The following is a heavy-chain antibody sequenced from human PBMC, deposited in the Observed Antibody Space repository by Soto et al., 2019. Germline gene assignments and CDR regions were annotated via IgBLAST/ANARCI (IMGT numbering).Heavy chain of an antibody. D-gene: IGHD1-26*01. V-gene: IGHV3-48*02. CDR2: IGRSGGTI. CDR1: GFTFSSYW. CDR3: ARDPQSGSQKLYFDF. Sequence: GGSLRLSCAASGFTFSSYWRTWVRQAPGKGLEWVSYIGRSGGTIYYADSVKGRFTVSRDNAKKSIYLQLNSLRDEDTAVYYCARDPQSGSQKLYFDFWGQGTLVTVSS. J-gene: IGHJ4*02.